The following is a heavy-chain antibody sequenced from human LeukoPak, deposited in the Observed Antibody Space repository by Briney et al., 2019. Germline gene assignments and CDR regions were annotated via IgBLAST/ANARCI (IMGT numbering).Heavy chain of an antibody. CDR1: GFTFSSYG. V-gene: IGHV3-23*01. Sequence: GGSLRLSCAASGFTFSSYGMSWVRQAPGKGLEWVSGISGSGGSTYYADSVKGRFTISRDNSKNTLYLQMNSLRAEDTAVYYCARDPGIAAAGTVGYFDSWGQGILVTVSS. D-gene: IGHD6-13*01. CDR3: ARDPGIAAAGTVGYFDS. CDR2: ISGSGGST. J-gene: IGHJ4*02.